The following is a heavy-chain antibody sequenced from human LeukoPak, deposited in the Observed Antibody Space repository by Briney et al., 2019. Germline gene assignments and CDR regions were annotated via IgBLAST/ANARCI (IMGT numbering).Heavy chain of an antibody. Sequence: SETLSLTCTVSGGSISSSSYYWGWIRQPPGKGLEWIVSIYYSGSTYYNPSLKSRVTISVDTSKNQFSLKLSSVTAADTAVYYCARVTETYYYDSSGYYYVWGYYFDYWGQGTLVTVSS. V-gene: IGHV4-39*01. J-gene: IGHJ4*02. CDR2: IYYSGST. CDR3: ARVTETYYYDSSGYYYVWGYYFDY. D-gene: IGHD3-22*01. CDR1: GGSISSSSYY.